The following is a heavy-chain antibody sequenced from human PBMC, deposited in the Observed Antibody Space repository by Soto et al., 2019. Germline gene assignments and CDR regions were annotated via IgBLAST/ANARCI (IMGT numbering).Heavy chain of an antibody. CDR3: ARKSITIFGVVIKSDNWFDP. V-gene: IGHV4-30-4*01. J-gene: IGHJ5*02. CDR1: GGSIGSGDYY. CDR2: IYYSGST. D-gene: IGHD3-3*01. Sequence: SETLSLTCTVSGGSIGSGDYYWSWIRQPPGKGLEWIGYIYYSGSTYYNPSLKSRVTITVDTSKNQFSLKLSSVTAADTAVYYCARKSITIFGVVIKSDNWFDPWGQGTLVTVSS.